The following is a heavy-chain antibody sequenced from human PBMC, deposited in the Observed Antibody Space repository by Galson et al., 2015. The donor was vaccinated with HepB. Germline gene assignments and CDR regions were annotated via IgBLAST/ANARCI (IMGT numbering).Heavy chain of an antibody. D-gene: IGHD5-24*01. CDR2: ISTSGSTM. J-gene: IGHJ2*01. CDR1: GFTFSDFY. V-gene: IGHV3-11*01. Sequence: SLRLSCAASGFTFSDFYLSWIRQAPGQGLEWVSYISTSGSTMYYAGSVKGRFTISRDNAKNSLYLQMNGLRADDTAVYYCARGDGYNAWYFDLWGRGTLVTVSS. CDR3: ARGDGYNAWYFDL.